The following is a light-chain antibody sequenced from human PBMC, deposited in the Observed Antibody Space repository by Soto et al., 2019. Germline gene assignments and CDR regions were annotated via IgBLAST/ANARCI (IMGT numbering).Light chain of an antibody. CDR1: SSDVGGYNY. Sequence: QSALTQPASVSGSPGQSITISCTGTSSDVGGYNYVSWYQQHPGKAPKLMIYDVHNRPSGVSNRFSGSKSGNTASLTISGLQAEDEADYYCSSYTYSSTVVFGGGTKVTVL. CDR3: SSYTYSSTVV. J-gene: IGLJ2*01. CDR2: DVH. V-gene: IGLV2-14*01.